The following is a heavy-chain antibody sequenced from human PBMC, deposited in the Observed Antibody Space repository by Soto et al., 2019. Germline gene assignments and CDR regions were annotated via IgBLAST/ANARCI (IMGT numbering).Heavy chain of an antibody. CDR2: MNPNSGHT. CDR1: GYTFTNYD. V-gene: IGHV1-8*01. Sequence: QVQLVQSGAEVKKPGASVKVSCKASGYTFTNYDINWMRQATGQGLEWMGWMNPNSGHTNYAQKFQGRVTMTRNTSISTAYMELTSLRSEDTAMYNCASGMSTTWGQGTLVTVSS. D-gene: IGHD2-2*01. J-gene: IGHJ5*02. CDR3: ASGMSTT.